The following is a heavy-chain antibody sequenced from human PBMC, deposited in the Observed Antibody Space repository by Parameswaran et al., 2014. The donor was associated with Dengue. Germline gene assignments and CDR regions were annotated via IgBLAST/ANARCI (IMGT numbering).Heavy chain of an antibody. CDR3: ARDRLAAAGTSDYYYYGMDV. CDR2: INPNSGGT. J-gene: IGHJ6*01. V-gene: IGHV1-2*04. Sequence: WVRQAPGQGLEWMGWINPNSGGTNYAQKFQGWVTMTRDTSISTAYMELSRLRSDDTAVYYCARDRLAAAGTSDYYYYGMDVWGPRDHGHRLL. D-gene: IGHD6-13*01.